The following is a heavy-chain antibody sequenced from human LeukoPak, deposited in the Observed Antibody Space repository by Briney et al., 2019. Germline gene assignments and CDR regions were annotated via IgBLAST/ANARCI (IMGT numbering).Heavy chain of an antibody. CDR2: ISWNSGSI. J-gene: IGHJ6*02. Sequence: PGRSLRLSCAASGFTFDDYAMHWVRQAPGKGLEWVSGISWNSGSIGYADSVKGRFTISRDNAKNSLYLQMNSLRAEDTALYYCAKAFGMDVWGQGTTVTVSS. CDR3: AKAFGMDV. CDR1: GFTFDDYA. V-gene: IGHV3-9*01.